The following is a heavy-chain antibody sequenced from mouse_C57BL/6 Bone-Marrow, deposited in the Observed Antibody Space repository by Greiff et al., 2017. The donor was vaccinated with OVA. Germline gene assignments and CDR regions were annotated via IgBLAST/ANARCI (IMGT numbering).Heavy chain of an antibody. V-gene: IGHV5-17*01. Sequence: EVKLMESGGGLVKPGGSLKLSCAASGFTFSDYGMHWVRQAPEKGLEWVAYISSGSSTIYYADTVKGRFTISRDNAKNTLFLQMTSLRSEDTAMYYCARTGTNYYAMDDWGQGTSVTVSS. CDR3: ARTGTNYYAMDD. CDR2: ISSGSSTI. D-gene: IGHD3-3*01. J-gene: IGHJ4*01. CDR1: GFTFSDYG.